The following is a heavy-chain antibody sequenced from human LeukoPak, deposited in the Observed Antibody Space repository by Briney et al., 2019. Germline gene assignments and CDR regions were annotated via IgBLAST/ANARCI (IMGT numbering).Heavy chain of an antibody. CDR1: GFTFSSYS. J-gene: IGHJ3*02. CDR2: IRSSSSYV. CDR3: ARSRGVVPAASDAFDI. D-gene: IGHD2-2*01. Sequence: PGGALRLSFAASGFTFSSYSMDWVRPAPEKGPGWVSFIRSSSSYVYYADSVKGRCTISRDNAKNSLYLQMNSLRAEDTAVYYCARSRGVVPAASDAFDIWGQGTMVTVSS. V-gene: IGHV3-21*01.